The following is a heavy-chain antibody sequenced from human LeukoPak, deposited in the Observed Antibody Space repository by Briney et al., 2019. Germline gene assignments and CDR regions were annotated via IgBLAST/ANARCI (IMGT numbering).Heavy chain of an antibody. CDR2: ISSRSTYI. V-gene: IGHV3-21*01. D-gene: IGHD4-17*01. J-gene: IGHJ3*02. CDR1: GFTFSSYS. CDR3: ARARAPVTRISSFDI. Sequence: GGSLRLSCAASGFTFSSYSMKWVRHAPAKGLEWVSSISSRSTYIYHADSVKGRFTISRDNAKNSLFLQMNSLRAEDTAVYFCARARAPVTRISSFDIWGQGTMVTVSS.